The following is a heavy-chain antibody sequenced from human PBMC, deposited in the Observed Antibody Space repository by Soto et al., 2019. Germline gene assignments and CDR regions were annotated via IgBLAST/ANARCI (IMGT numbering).Heavy chain of an antibody. CDR1: GGSISSYY. CDR3: ARDGKDIVVVVAATSLNGMDV. Sequence: PSETLSLTCTVSGGSISSYYWSWIRQPPGKGLEWIGYIYYSGSTNYNPSLKSRVTITRDTSASTAYMELSSLRSEDTAVYYCARDGKDIVVVVAATSLNGMDVWGQGTTVTVSS. CDR2: IYYSGST. V-gene: IGHV4-59*01. D-gene: IGHD2-15*01. J-gene: IGHJ6*02.